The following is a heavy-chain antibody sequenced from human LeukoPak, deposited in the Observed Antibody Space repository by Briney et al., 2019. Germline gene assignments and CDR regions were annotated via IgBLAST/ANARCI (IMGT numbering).Heavy chain of an antibody. Sequence: SVKVSCKASGGTFSSYAVSWVRQAPGQGLEWMGGIIPIFGTANYAQKFQGRVTIIADESTSTAYMELSSLRSEDTAVYYCAGASGFGETSDYWGQGTLVTVSS. CDR3: AGASGFGETSDY. CDR2: IIPIFGTA. J-gene: IGHJ4*02. V-gene: IGHV1-69*13. CDR1: GGTFSSYA. D-gene: IGHD3-10*01.